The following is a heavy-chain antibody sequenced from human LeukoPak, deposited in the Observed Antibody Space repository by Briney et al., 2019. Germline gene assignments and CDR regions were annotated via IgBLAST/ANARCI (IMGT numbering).Heavy chain of an antibody. CDR1: GYTFTSYD. J-gene: IGHJ3*02. Sequence: ASVKVSCKASGYTFTSYDINLVRQATGQGLEWMGWMNPNSGNTGYAQKFQGRVTMTRNTSISTAYMELSSLRSEDTAVYYCARVQSYYYGSGSAFDIWGQGTMVTVSS. CDR2: MNPNSGNT. CDR3: ARVQSYYYGSGSAFDI. V-gene: IGHV1-8*01. D-gene: IGHD3-10*01.